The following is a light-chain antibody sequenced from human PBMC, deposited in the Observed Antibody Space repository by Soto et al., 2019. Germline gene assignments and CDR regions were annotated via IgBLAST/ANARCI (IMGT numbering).Light chain of an antibody. Sequence: EIVMTQSPATLSVSPGERATLSCRASESDRRKLAWYQQKPGQAARLLIYEASTRAPGVPARFSGSGSGTEFTLTISSLQSEDFAVYSCQHYNNWPAFGQGTKVEIK. V-gene: IGKV3-15*01. CDR3: QHYNNWPA. J-gene: IGKJ1*01. CDR1: ESDRRK. CDR2: EAS.